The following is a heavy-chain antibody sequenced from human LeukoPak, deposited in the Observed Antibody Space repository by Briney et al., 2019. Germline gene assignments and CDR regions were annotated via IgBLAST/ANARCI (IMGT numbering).Heavy chain of an antibody. V-gene: IGHV5-51*01. D-gene: IGHD1-26*01. CDR1: GCFFTSYW. J-gene: IGHJ5*01. CDR3: ARQGGSYWDGWLDS. Sequence: GGALQISCNGSGCFFTSYWIGWVRQMAGKGLEGMGIIYPGDCGTRYSPSFQGQFPISADKSISTAYLQWSSLKASDTAMYYCARQGGSYWDGWLDSWGQGTLVTVSS. CDR2: IYPGDCGT.